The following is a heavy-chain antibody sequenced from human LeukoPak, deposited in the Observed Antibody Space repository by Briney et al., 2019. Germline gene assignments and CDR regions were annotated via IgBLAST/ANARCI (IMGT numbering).Heavy chain of an antibody. CDR1: GGTLNSHT. CDR2: ITPIIDSA. D-gene: IGHD1-26*01. V-gene: IGHV1-69*08. CDR3: ARVNLRGSQYNWFDP. Sequence: ASVKVSCKASGGTLNSHTFSWVRQAPGQGLEWMGRITPIIDSAKYAQNFRDRVSIIADKSTSTVYLELSSLRSEDTAVYFCARVNLRGSQYNWFDPWGQGTLVTVPS. J-gene: IGHJ5*01.